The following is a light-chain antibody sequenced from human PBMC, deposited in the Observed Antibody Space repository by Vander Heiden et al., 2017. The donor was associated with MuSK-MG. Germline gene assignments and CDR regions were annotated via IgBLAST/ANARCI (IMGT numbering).Light chain of an antibody. V-gene: IGKV4-1*01. Sequence: DIVMTQSPDSLAVSLGERATINCKSSQSVLYSSNNKNYLAWYQQKPGQPPKLLIYWASTRESGVPDRFSGSGSGTDFTLTIISLQAEDVAVYYCQQDDSTPHTFGQGTLLEIK. J-gene: IGKJ5*01. CDR2: WAS. CDR1: QSVLYSSNNKNY. CDR3: QQDDSTPHT.